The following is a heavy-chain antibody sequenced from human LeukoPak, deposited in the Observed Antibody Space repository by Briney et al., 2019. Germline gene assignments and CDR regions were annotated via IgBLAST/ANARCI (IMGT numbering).Heavy chain of an antibody. CDR3: ARELGINAFDV. CDR2: IDPNSGVT. D-gene: IGHD7-27*01. Sequence: GASVKVSCKASGYTLTDNHLYWVRQAPGQGLEWMGWIDPNSGVTNFAQNFQGRLTMTTYTSISTAYIELSTLTSDHTPVYYCARELGINAFDVWGQGTLVTVFS. CDR1: GYTLTDNH. J-gene: IGHJ3*01. V-gene: IGHV1-2*02.